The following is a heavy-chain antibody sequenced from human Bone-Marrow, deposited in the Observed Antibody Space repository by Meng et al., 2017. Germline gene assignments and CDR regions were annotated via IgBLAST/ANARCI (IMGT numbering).Heavy chain of an antibody. V-gene: IGHV3-30-3*01. D-gene: IGHD3-22*01. CDR1: GLTFSLYA. J-gene: IGHJ6*02. Sequence: GESLKISCLASGLTFSLYAIHWVRQAPGKGLEWVAVISYVESNKYYADSVKGRFTISRDNSKNTLYLQMNSLRAKDTAVYYCARDLDYYDSSGYYYLSYYGMDVWGQGTTVTVSS. CDR2: ISYVESNK. CDR3: ARDLDYYDSSGYYYLSYYGMDV.